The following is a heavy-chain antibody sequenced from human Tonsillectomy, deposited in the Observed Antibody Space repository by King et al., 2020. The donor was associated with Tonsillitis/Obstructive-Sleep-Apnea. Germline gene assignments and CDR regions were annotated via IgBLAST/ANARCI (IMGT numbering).Heavy chain of an antibody. CDR1: GGSISSYY. D-gene: IGHD6-13*01. V-gene: IGHV4-59*13. CDR2: IYDSGST. J-gene: IGHJ4*02. Sequence: LQLQESGPGLLKPSETLSLTCTVSGGSISSYYWSWIRQPPGKGLEWIGYIYDSGSTNYNPSLNSRVTISVGMSKNLFSLKLNSVTAADTAVYYCARGTIAAADLRPYFFDYWGQGTLVTVSS. CDR3: ARGTIAAADLRPYFFDY.